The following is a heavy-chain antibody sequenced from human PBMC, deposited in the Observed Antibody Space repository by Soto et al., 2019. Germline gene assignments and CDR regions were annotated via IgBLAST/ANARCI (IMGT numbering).Heavy chain of an antibody. CDR1: GGTFSSYA. D-gene: IGHD3-10*01. Sequence: QVQLVQSGAEVKTPGSSVKVSCKASGGTFSSYAISWVRQAPGQGLEWMGGIIPIFGTANDAQKFQGRVTIIADESTSTAYMELSSLRSEDTAVYYCARSFEDHGDCYFGSWGQENLVIVSS. CDR3: ARSFEDHGDCYFGS. J-gene: IGHJ4*02. CDR2: IIPIFGTA. V-gene: IGHV1-69*12.